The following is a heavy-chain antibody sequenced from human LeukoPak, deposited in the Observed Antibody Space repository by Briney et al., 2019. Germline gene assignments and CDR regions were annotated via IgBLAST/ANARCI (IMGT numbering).Heavy chain of an antibody. CDR3: ARLYISGWYFDY. CDR1: GGSFSGYY. Sequence: SETLSLTCAVYGGSFSGYYWSWIRQPPGKGLEWIGNIYHSGSTYYNPSLKSRVTLSVDTSKNQFSLKLSSVTAADTAVYYCARLYISGWYFDYWGQGTLVTVSS. D-gene: IGHD6-19*01. V-gene: IGHV4-34*01. CDR2: IYHSGST. J-gene: IGHJ4*02.